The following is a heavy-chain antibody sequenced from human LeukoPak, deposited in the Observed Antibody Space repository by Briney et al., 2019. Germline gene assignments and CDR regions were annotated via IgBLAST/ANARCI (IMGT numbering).Heavy chain of an antibody. J-gene: IGHJ6*03. D-gene: IGHD4-11*01. CDR3: AKTTVTPPYYMDV. Sequence: GGSLRLSCAASGFTFSSYNMNWVRQAPGKGLEWVSSITTSSISKYYGDSVKGRFTISRDNAKKSLYLQMNSLRAEDTAVYYCAKTTVTPPYYMDVWGKGTTVTVSS. V-gene: IGHV3-21*01. CDR2: ITTSSISK. CDR1: GFTFSSYN.